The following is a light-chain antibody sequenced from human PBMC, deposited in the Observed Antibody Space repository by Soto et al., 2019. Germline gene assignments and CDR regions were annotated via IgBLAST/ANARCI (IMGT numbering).Light chain of an antibody. J-gene: IGKJ1*01. Sequence: EILVSQSPSALSFSEGERVTLTCRASQSISSWLAWYQQKPGKAPKLLIYGASILQSGVPSRFSGSGSGTDFSLTISSLLPEDVATYYCRNDYKESPATFGQGTKVDI. CDR1: QSISSW. CDR2: GAS. CDR3: RNDYKESPAT. V-gene: IGKV1-27*01.